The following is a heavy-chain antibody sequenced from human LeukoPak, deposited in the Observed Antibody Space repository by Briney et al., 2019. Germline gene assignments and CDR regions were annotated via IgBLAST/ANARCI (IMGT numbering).Heavy chain of an antibody. V-gene: IGHV4-39*01. J-gene: IGHJ4*02. CDR2: IYYSGST. D-gene: IGHD2-21*02. Sequence: KPSETLSLTCTVSGGSISSSSYYWGWIRQPPGKGLEWIGSIYYSGSTYYNPSLKSRVTISVDTSKNQFSLKLSSVTAADTAVYYCARASSGVTFDYWGQGTLVTVSS. CDR3: ARASSGVTFDY. CDR1: GGSISSSSYY.